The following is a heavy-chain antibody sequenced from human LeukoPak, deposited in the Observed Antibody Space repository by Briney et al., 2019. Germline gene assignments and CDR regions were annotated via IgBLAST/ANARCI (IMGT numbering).Heavy chain of an antibody. V-gene: IGHV3-30*02. D-gene: IGHD3-10*01. CDR3: ARTAITMGTNWFDP. J-gene: IGHJ5*02. Sequence: GGSLRLSCAASGFTFSSYGMHWVRQAPGKGLEWVAFIRSDGSNKYYADSVKGRFTISRDNSKNTLYLQMNSLRAEDTAVYYCARTAITMGTNWFDPWGQGTLVTVSS. CDR2: IRSDGSNK. CDR1: GFTFSSYG.